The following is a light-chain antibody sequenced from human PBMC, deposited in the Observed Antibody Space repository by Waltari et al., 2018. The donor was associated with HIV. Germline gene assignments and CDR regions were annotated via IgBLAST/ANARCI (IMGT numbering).Light chain of an antibody. CDR3: TSYTTSDTLR. CDR2: EVS. Sequence: QSVLTQPASVSGSPGQSGTISCTGHSSDFGFDNYVPWYQHYPGKAPTLIIYEVSSPPSGVSDRFSGSKSGNTASLTISGLQNEDEADYFCTSYTTSDTLRFGGGTKVTVL. CDR1: SSDFGFDNY. V-gene: IGLV2-14*01. J-gene: IGLJ3*02.